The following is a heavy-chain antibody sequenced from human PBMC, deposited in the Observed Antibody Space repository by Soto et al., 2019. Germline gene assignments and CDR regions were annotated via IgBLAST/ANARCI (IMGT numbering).Heavy chain of an antibody. V-gene: IGHV4-4*07. CDR2: IYTSGST. D-gene: IGHD2-2*01. CDR1: GGSISSYY. J-gene: IGHJ6*02. CDR3: ASSARGFYCSSTSCYGYGMDV. Sequence: TSETLSLTCTVSGGSISSYYWSWIRQPAGKGLEWIGRIYTSGSTNYNPSLKSRVTMSVDTSKNQFSLKLSSVTAADTAVYYCASSARGFYCSSTSCYGYGMDVWGQGTTVTVSS.